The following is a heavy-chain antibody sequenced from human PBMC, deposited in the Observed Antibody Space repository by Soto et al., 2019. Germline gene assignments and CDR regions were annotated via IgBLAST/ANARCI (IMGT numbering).Heavy chain of an antibody. CDR1: GFTFSTYA. CDR2: NSGTGGKT. V-gene: IGHV3-23*01. J-gene: IGHJ6*02. D-gene: IGHD2-2*01. Sequence: GGSLRLSCVASGFTFSTYAMTWVRQAPGKGLEWVSSNSGTGGKTYYTDSVKGRFTISRDDYKNTLYLQMNSLRAEDSAIYYCAGGPRTTWVGMGVWGQGATVTVSS. CDR3: AGGPRTTWVGMGV.